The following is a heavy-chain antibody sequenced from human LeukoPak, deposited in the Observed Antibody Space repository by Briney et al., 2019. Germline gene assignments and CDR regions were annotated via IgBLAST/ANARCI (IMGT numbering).Heavy chain of an antibody. CDR1: GFTFDDYA. V-gene: IGHV3-43D*03. CDR3: AKPYYDNAFDV. Sequence: GGSLRLSCAASGFTFDDYAMHWVRQAPGKGLEWVSLISWDGGSTYYADSVKGRFTISRDSSKNSLYLQMNSLRAEDTALYYCAKPYYDNAFDVWGQGTMVTVSS. CDR2: ISWDGGST. D-gene: IGHD3-22*01. J-gene: IGHJ3*01.